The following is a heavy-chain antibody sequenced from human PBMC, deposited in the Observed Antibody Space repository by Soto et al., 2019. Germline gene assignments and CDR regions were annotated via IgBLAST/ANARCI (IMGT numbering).Heavy chain of an antibody. D-gene: IGHD6-13*01. CDR3: ARGGLGSLGWFDP. V-gene: IGHV4-59*11. J-gene: IGHJ5*02. Sequence: SQPRSLTRTVSGGYISSHSWSWQRQPPGKGLEWFGYIYYSGSTNYNPSLKSRVTISVDTSKNQFSLKLSSVTAADTAVYYCARGGLGSLGWFDPWGQGTLVTVS. CDR2: IYYSGST. CDR1: GGYISSHS.